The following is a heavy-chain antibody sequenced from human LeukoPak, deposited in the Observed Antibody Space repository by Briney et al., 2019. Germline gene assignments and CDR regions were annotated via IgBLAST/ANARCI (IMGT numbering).Heavy chain of an antibody. CDR1: GYTFSNYG. Sequence: ASVKVSCKASGYTFSNYGISWVRQAPGLGLEWMGWTSYNGNTNYAQKFQDRVTMTTDSSTTTAYMELRSLESDDTAVYYCARHSGSGWQALGYWGQGTLVTVSS. CDR2: TSYNGNT. D-gene: IGHD6-19*01. J-gene: IGHJ4*02. V-gene: IGHV1-18*04. CDR3: ARHSGSGWQALGY.